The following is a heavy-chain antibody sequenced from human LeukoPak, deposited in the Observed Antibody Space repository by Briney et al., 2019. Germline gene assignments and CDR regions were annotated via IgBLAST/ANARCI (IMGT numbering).Heavy chain of an antibody. CDR3: ARPVPSRLGWFDP. J-gene: IGHJ5*02. Sequence: PSETLSLTCSVAGGSIGSTSPYWAWIRQPPGKGLEWVGTIYYSGSTYYNPSLKSRVTISVDTSKNQFSLRLTSVTAADTAVYYCARPVPSRLGWFDPWGQGTLVTVSS. CDR2: IYYSGST. D-gene: IGHD1-1*01. CDR1: GGSIGSTSPY. V-gene: IGHV4-39*01.